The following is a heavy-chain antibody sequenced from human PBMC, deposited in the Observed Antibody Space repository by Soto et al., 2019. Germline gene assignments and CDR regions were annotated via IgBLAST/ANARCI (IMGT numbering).Heavy chain of an antibody. Sequence: QLQLQESGPGLVKPSETLSLTCTVSGGSISSSNYYWDWIRQPPGNGLEWIGSIYYSGTTYYNPSLKSRVTISVVTSKNQFSLKLNSVTAADTALYYCARRVVVGTNGMDVWGQGTTVTVTS. V-gene: IGHV4-39*01. CDR1: GGSISSSNYY. J-gene: IGHJ6*02. CDR2: IYYSGTT. D-gene: IGHD2-21*02. CDR3: ARRVVVGTNGMDV.